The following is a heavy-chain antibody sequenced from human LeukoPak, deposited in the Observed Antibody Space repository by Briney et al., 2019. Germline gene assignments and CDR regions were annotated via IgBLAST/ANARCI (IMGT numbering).Heavy chain of an antibody. V-gene: IGHV3-21*01. D-gene: IGHD2-15*01. CDR2: IGSSSQYI. J-gene: IGHJ3*01. Sequence: PGGSLRLSCAASGFLFSSDTMSWVRQAPGKGLEGVSSIGSSSQYIFYAESVRGRFNISRDNAKNSLYLQLKRPRAEDTAVYSLVRKESGSLWGRGTMVTVSS. CDR1: GFLFSSDT. CDR3: VRKESGSL.